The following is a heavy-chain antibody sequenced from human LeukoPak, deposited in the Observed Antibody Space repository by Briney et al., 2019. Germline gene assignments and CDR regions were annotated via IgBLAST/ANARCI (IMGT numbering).Heavy chain of an antibody. J-gene: IGHJ4*02. CDR1: GFTFSTYS. V-gene: IGHV3-48*02. CDR2: ISTSSSTT. CDR3: AKDRGAGPVRDFYDSSGFCVQ. D-gene: IGHD3-22*01. Sequence: GGSLILSCAASGFTFSTYSMNWVRQAPGKVLEWISYISTSSSTTYYADSVKRRFTISRDNAKNSVYLQMNSLRDEDTAVYYCAKDRGAGPVRDFYDSSGFCVQWGQGTLVTVSS.